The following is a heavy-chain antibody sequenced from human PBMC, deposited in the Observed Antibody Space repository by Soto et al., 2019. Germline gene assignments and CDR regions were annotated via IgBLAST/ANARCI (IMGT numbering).Heavy chain of an antibody. CDR3: ARALPGGNGMDV. V-gene: IGHV1-46*01. Sequence: ASVKVSCKASGYTFTSCYMHWVRQAPGQGLEWMGIINPSGGSTSYAQKFQGRVTMTRDTSTSTVYMELSSLRSEDTAVYYCARALPGGNGMDVWGQGTTVTVSS. D-gene: IGHD3-10*01. J-gene: IGHJ6*02. CDR1: GYTFTSCY. CDR2: INPSGGST.